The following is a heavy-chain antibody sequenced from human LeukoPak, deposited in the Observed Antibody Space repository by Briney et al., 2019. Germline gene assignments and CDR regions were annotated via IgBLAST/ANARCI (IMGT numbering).Heavy chain of an antibody. V-gene: IGHV5-51*01. CDR2: IYPGDSDT. Sequence: GESLKISCKGSGYSFTSYWIGWVRQMPGKGLEWMGIIYPGDSDTRYSPSFQGRVTISADKSISTAYLQWSSLKASDTAMYYCARRLAAAGYYYYGMDVWGQGTTVTVSS. D-gene: IGHD6-13*01. J-gene: IGHJ6*02. CDR3: ARRLAAAGYYYYGMDV. CDR1: GYSFTSYW.